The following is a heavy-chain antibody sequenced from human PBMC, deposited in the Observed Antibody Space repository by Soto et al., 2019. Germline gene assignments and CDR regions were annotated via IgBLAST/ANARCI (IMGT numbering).Heavy chain of an antibody. CDR3: ARALGGSHSYSPAS. CDR1: GQSFPDSS. D-gene: IGHD5-12*01. J-gene: IGHJ5*02. CDR2: INLNMGNT. V-gene: IGHV1-2*02. Sequence: QGRLGQSGAELKKPGASVKVSCKASGQSFPDSSMHWVRQAPGQGFEWKGWINLNMGNTYYAQKLRGRLAVSRNMSLDTAYMELLGLLSEDMFISYCARALGGSHSYSPASWRQGTLVSVTS.